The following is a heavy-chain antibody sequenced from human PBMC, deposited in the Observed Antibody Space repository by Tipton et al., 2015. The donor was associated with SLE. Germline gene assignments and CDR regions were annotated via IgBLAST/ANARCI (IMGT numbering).Heavy chain of an antibody. V-gene: IGHV1-69*05. CDR3: ARFYGDYGYRVFYHFGLDV. D-gene: IGHD4-17*01. Sequence: QLVQSGPEVKKPGSSVKVSCKASGGTFSSYAISWVRQAPGQGLEWMGGIIPMFGTSNYPQKFQGRVTITTDESTSTVYMELSSLRSEDTAVYYCARFYGDYGYRVFYHFGLDVWGHGTTVTVSS. CDR1: GGTFSSYA. CDR2: IIPMFGTS. J-gene: IGHJ6*02.